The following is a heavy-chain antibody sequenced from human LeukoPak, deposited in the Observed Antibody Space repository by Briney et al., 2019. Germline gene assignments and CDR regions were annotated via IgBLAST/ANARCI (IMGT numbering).Heavy chain of an antibody. Sequence: ASVKVSCKVSGYTLTELSMHWVRQAPGKGLEWMGGSDPEDGETIYAQKFQGRVTMTEDTSTDTAYMELSSLRSEDTAVYYCATAVVGLQRPYYYYYGMDVWGQGTTVTVSS. CDR3: ATAVVGLQRPYYYYYGMDV. D-gene: IGHD4-11*01. CDR1: GYTLTELS. CDR2: SDPEDGET. J-gene: IGHJ6*02. V-gene: IGHV1-24*01.